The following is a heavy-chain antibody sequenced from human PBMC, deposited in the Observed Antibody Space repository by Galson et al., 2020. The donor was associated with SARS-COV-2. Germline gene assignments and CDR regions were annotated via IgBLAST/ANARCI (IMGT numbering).Heavy chain of an antibody. D-gene: IGHD2-15*01. CDR3: ARQGVTMIFQLTVPGWFFDL. CDR2: VYPSGST. Sequence: SETLSLTCAVSGVSISTTNYWSWIRQAPGKGLEWIGSVYPSGSTYYNPSLKSRVTISLDTSKNQFSLRLTSVTAADTALYYCARQGVTMIFQLTVPGWFFDLWGRGTLVTVSS. J-gene: IGHJ2*01. CDR1: GVSISTTNY. V-gene: IGHV4-38-2*01.